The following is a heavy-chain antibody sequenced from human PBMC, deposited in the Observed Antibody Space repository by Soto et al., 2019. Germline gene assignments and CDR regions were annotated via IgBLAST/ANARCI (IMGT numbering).Heavy chain of an antibody. CDR2: VSYSGST. V-gene: IGHV4-34*01. CDR1: GGSFSGYH. J-gene: IGHJ4*02. Sequence: PSETLSLTCAVYGGSFSGYHWTWIRQPPGKGLEWIGEVSYSGSTNYNPSLKSRVTISVDTSKNTLYLQMNSLRAEDTAVYYCARDFHMFSSLRIDYWGQGTLVTVSS. CDR3: ARDFHMFSSLRIDY. D-gene: IGHD3-10*02.